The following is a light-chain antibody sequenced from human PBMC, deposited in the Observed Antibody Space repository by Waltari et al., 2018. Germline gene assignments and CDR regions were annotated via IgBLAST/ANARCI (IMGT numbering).Light chain of an antibody. Sequence: EIVLTQSPGTLSLSPGERAALSCRASQTISRTSFAWYQQKPGQAPRLLIYDTSTRAPGIPGRFAGSGSGTDFTLTISRLEPEDFAVYSCQKYGSSWTFGQGTTVEI. CDR2: DTS. V-gene: IGKV3-20*01. J-gene: IGKJ1*01. CDR3: QKYGSSWT. CDR1: QTISRTS.